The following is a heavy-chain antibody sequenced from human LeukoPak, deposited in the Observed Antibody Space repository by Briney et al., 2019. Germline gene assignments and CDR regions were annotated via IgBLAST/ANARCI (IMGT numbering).Heavy chain of an antibody. D-gene: IGHD1-1*01. V-gene: IGHV3-64D*06. CDR3: VKDNEAGGSPFDR. Sequence: GGSLRLSCSASGFILRSHAMHWVRQAPGKGLEYVSRISGNGGSTYYADSVKGRFTISRDNSKNTLYLQMSSLRAVDTAVYYCVKDNEAGGSPFDRWGQGTLVTVSS. J-gene: IGHJ4*02. CDR2: ISGNGGST. CDR1: GFILRSHA.